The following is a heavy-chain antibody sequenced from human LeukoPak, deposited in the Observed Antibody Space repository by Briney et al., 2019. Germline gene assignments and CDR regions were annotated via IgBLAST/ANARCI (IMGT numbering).Heavy chain of an antibody. Sequence: GGSLKLSCAASGFTFSDSAVHWARQASGKGLEWVGRIRSKANSYATTYAASVKGRFSISRDDSKNTAYLQMNSLKTEDTAVYYCTSPGTDFDYWGQGTLVTVSS. CDR3: TSPGTDFDY. CDR1: GFTFSDSA. CDR2: IRSKANSYAT. V-gene: IGHV3-73*01. D-gene: IGHD1-1*01. J-gene: IGHJ4*02.